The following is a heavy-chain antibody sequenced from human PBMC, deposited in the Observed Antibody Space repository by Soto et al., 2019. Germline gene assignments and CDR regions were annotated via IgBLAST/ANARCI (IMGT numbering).Heavy chain of an antibody. CDR1: GFTFSNAW. J-gene: IGHJ5*02. CDR2: IKSKTDGGTT. D-gene: IGHD3-3*01. Sequence: EVQLVESGGGLVKPGGSLRLSCAASGFTFSNAWMSWVRQAPGKGLEWVGRIKSKTDGGTTDYAAPVKGRFTISRDDSKNTLDPQMNSLKTEDTAVYYCTTLDFWSGYYDGWFDPWGQGTLVTVSS. V-gene: IGHV3-15*01. CDR3: TTLDFWSGYYDGWFDP.